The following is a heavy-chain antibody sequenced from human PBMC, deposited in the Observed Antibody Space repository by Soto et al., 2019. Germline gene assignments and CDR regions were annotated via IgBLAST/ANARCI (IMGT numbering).Heavy chain of an antibody. CDR3: AVTKIPAAGIGTFAY. Sequence: AAVWVSCKAAGYTFTSYVISWGRQAPGQGLEWMGWISAYNGNTNYAQKLQGRVTMTTDTSTSTAYMELRSLRSDDTAVYYCAVTKIPAAGIGTFAYWGQGTL. D-gene: IGHD6-13*01. J-gene: IGHJ4*02. CDR2: ISAYNGNT. CDR1: GYTFTSYV. V-gene: IGHV1-18*01.